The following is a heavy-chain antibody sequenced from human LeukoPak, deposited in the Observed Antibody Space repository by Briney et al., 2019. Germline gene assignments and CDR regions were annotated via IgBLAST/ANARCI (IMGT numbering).Heavy chain of an antibody. CDR1: GFTFSSYA. Sequence: GGSLRLSCAASGFTFSSYAMSWVRQAPGKGLEWVSAISGSGGSTYYADSVKGRFTISRDNSKNTLYLQMNSLRAENTAVYYCAKGLEQWLVLGAFDIWGQGTMVTVSS. J-gene: IGHJ3*02. CDR3: AKGLEQWLVLGAFDI. V-gene: IGHV3-23*01. D-gene: IGHD6-19*01. CDR2: ISGSGGST.